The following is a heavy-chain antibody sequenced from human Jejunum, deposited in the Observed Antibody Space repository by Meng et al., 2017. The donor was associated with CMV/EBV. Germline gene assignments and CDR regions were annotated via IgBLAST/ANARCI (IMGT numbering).Heavy chain of an antibody. CDR3: ARDYRRGDGSG. CDR1: GLTLRTYT. J-gene: IGHJ4*02. V-gene: IGHV3-21*01. Sequence: ASGLTLRTYTMNWVRQAPGKGLEWVSSITSSSTYIYYADSAKGRFTISRDNAKNSLYLQMNSLRADDTAVYYCARDYRRGDGSGWGQGTLVTVSS. D-gene: IGHD2-21*02. CDR2: ITSSSTYI.